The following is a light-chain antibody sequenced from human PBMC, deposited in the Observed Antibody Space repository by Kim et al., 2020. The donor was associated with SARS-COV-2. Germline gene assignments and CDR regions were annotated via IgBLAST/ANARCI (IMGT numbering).Light chain of an antibody. J-gene: IGLJ3*02. CDR3: SSYTSSTFVV. CDR1: SSDVGGYNY. Sequence: GQSITSSCTGTSSDVGGYNYVSWYQQHPGKAPKLMIFDVSNRPSGVSNRFSGSKSGNTASLTISGLQAEDEADYFCSSYTSSTFVVFGGGTQLTVL. V-gene: IGLV2-14*04. CDR2: DVS.